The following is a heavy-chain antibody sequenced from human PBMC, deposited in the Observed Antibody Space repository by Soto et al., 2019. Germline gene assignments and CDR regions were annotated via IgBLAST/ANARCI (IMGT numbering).Heavy chain of an antibody. V-gene: IGHV4-39*01. J-gene: IGHJ4*01. D-gene: IGHD3-10*02. CDR1: GGSISSGGHY. Sequence: SETLSLTCTVSGGSISSGGHYWGWIRQPPGKGLEWIGSIYYRGNTYYNPSLMSRVTISVDTSKNQFSLKLRFVTAADTAMYYCARYKYTGTRYVLPDYRAQGALLPVSA. CDR3: ARYKYTGTRYVLPDY. CDR2: IYYRGNT.